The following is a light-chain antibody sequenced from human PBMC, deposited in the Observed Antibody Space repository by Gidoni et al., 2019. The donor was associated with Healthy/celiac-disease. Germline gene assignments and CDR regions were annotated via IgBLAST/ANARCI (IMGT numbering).Light chain of an antibody. CDR3: VLYMGSGIWV. V-gene: IGLV8-61*01. Sequence: QTVVTQEPSFSVSPGGTVTLTCGLSSGSVSTSDYPSWYQQTPGQAPRTLIYSTNTRSPGVPDRFSGSILGNKAALTITGAQADDESDYYCVLYMGSGIWVFGGGTKLTVL. J-gene: IGLJ3*02. CDR2: STN. CDR1: SGSVSTSDY.